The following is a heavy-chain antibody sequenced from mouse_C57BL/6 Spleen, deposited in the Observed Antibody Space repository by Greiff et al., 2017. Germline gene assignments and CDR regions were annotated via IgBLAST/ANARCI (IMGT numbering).Heavy chain of an antibody. V-gene: IGHV14-4*01. CDR1: GFNIKDDY. Sequence: VQLKQSGAELVRPGAAVKLSCTASGFNIKDDYMHWVKQRPEQGLEWIGWIDPENGDTEYASKFQGKATITADTSSNTAYLQLSSLTSEDTAVYYCTKAAQATDAYWGQGTLVTVSA. CDR2: IDPENGDT. J-gene: IGHJ3*01. CDR3: TKAAQATDAY. D-gene: IGHD3-2*02.